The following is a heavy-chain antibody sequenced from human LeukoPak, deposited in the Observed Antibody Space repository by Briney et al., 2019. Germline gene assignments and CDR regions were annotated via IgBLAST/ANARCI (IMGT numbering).Heavy chain of an antibody. CDR1: GFTFSDYY. D-gene: IGHD6-13*01. V-gene: IGHV3-11*05. J-gene: IGHJ4*02. CDR3: AREDGYSSSWYSDY. CDR2: ISSTSIYT. Sequence: GGSLRLSCAASGFTFSDYYMSWIRQAPGMGLEWVSDISSTSIYTNYADSVKGRFTISRDNAKNSLYLQMNSLRAEDTAVYYCAREDGYSSSWYSDYWGQGTLVTVSS.